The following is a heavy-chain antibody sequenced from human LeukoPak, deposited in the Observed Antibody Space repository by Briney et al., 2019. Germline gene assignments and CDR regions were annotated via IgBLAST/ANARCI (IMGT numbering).Heavy chain of an antibody. CDR3: AKGGTQYYYGSGSYLPYFDH. D-gene: IGHD3-10*01. V-gene: IGHV3-30*02. CDR1: GFTFSTYG. CDR2: IRYDGSNK. Sequence: GGSLRLSCAASGFTFSTYGMHWVRQAPGKGLEWVAFIRYDGSNKYYADSVKGRFTISRDNSKNTLYLQMNSLRAEDTAVYYCAKGGTQYYYGSGSYLPYFDHWGQGTLVTVSS. J-gene: IGHJ4*02.